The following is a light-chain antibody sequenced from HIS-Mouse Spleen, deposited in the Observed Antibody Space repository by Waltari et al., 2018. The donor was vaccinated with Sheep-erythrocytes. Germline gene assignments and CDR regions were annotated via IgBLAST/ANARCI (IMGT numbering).Light chain of an antibody. CDR2: SKN. V-gene: IGLV1-44*01. CDR3: QAWDSSTVV. CDR1: SSNIRSNT. J-gene: IGLJ2*01. Sequence: QSVLTQPPSASGTPGQRVTISCSGSSSNIRSNTVNWYQQLPGTDPKLLNYSKNQRPSGVPDRFSGSNSGNTATLTISGTQAMDEADYYCQAWDSSTVVFGGGTKLTVL.